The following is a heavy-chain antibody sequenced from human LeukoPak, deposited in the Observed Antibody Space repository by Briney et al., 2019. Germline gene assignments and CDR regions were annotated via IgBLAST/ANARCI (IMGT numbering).Heavy chain of an antibody. J-gene: IGHJ5*02. CDR2: IHYGGST. CDR1: GGSISGQY. CDR3: ARLRSSSISFWFDP. D-gene: IGHD2-21*01. V-gene: IGHV4-59*08. Sequence: SETLSLTCTVSGGSISGQYWSWIRQPPGRGPEWIGYIHYGGSTSYNPSLRSRVTISLDTSKDQFSLKLSPVTAADTAVYYCARLRSSSISFWFDPWGQGTLVTVSS.